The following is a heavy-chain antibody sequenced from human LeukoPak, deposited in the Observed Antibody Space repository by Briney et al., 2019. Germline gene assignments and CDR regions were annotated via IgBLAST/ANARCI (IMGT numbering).Heavy chain of an antibody. CDR2: IRNDGSNK. CDR3: ANLGFDP. V-gene: IGHV3-30*02. CDR1: GFTFSSYA. J-gene: IGHJ5*02. Sequence: GGSLRLSCAASGFTFSSYAMHWVRQAPGKGLEWVTFIRNDGSNKYYADSVKGRFTISRDNSKNTLYLQMNSLRPEGTAVYYCANLGFDPWGQGTLVTVSS.